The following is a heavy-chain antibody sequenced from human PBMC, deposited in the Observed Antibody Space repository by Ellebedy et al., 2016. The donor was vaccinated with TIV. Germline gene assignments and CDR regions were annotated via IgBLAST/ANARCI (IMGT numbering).Heavy chain of an antibody. CDR2: IYSDGST. J-gene: IGHJ5*02. CDR3: ARVFASYQLPNRTTVPSWFDP. V-gene: IGHV3-66*01. Sequence: PGGSLRLSCAASGFIVRNNYMSWVRQAPGKGLEWVSFIYSDGSTSYADSVKGRFTISRDNSKNTLYLQMNSLRAEDTAVYYCARVFASYQLPNRTTVPSWFDPWGQGTLVTVSS. CDR1: GFIVRNNY. D-gene: IGHD2-2*01.